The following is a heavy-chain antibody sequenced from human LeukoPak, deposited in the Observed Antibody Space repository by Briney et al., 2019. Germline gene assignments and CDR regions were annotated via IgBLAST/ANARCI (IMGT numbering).Heavy chain of an antibody. V-gene: IGHV3-7*01. CDR1: GFTFSSYW. CDR2: IKQDGSEK. D-gene: IGHD3-22*01. CDR3: AREGDYYDSSGYQLFFDY. J-gene: IGHJ4*02. Sequence: GGSLRLSCAASGFTFSSYWMSWVREAPGKGLEWVANIKQDGSEKYYVDSVKGRFTISRDNAKNSLYLQMNSLRAEDTAVYYCAREGDYYDSSGYQLFFDYWGQGTLVTVSS.